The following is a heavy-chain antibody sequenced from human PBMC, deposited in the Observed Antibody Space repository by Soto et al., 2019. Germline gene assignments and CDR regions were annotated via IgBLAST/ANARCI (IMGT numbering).Heavy chain of an antibody. CDR3: ASGVGLYGDYGDRYYYYYMDV. J-gene: IGHJ6*02. V-gene: IGHV1-69*01. CDR2: VIPIFGTA. Sequence: QVQLVQSGAEVKKPGSSVKVSCKASGGTFSSYAISWVRQAPGQGLEWMGGVIPIFGTANYAQKFQGRVTITADEFTSIAYRELGILKSEDTAVYYCASGVGLYGDYGDRYYYYYMDVWGQGTTVTVSS. D-gene: IGHD4-17*01. CDR1: GGTFSSYA.